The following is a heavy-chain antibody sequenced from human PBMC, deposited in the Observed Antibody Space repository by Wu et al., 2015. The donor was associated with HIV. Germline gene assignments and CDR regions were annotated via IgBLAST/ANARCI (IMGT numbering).Heavy chain of an antibody. D-gene: IGHD5-12*01. CDR1: GGTFSSYA. CDR2: VIPVIGTP. Sequence: QVQLVQSGAEVKKPGSSVKVSCKASGGTFSSYAISWVRQAPGQGLVWMGGVIPVIGTPNFSQKFQGRVTITSDESTATAYMELSSLRSDDTAVYYCATERTVAITHFDSWDQGTLVTVSS. J-gene: IGHJ4*02. CDR3: ATERTVAITHFDS. V-gene: IGHV1-69*13.